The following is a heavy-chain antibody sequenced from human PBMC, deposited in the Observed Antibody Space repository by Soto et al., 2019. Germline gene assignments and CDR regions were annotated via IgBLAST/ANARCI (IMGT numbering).Heavy chain of an antibody. CDR3: AHLTITYGGVIGLDAFDI. V-gene: IGHV2-5*02. CDR1: GFSLSPVGVG. J-gene: IGHJ3*02. D-gene: IGHD3-16*02. CDR2: IYWDNDK. Sequence: QITLKESAPTLVQPTQTLTLRCTFSGFSLSPVGVGVGWIRQPPGKALEWIAVIYWDNDKRYNPSLSNRLSINKDRTRNQMVVTMINMEPVDTDTYYCAHLTITYGGVIGLDAFDIWGQGTLVTVSS.